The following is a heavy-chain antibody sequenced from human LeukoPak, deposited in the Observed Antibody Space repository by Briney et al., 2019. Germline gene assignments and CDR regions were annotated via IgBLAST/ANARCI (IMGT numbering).Heavy chain of an antibody. D-gene: IGHD3-10*01. V-gene: IGHV1-18*01. CDR3: ARDGRPYGSGSYYINPFVYGMDV. CDR2: ISAYNGNT. J-gene: IGHJ6*02. CDR1: GYTFTSYG. Sequence: GASVKVSCKASGYTFTSYGISWVRQAPGQGLEWMGWISAYNGNTNYAQKLQGRVTMTTDTSTSTAYMELRSLRSEDTAVYYCARDGRPYGSGSYYINPFVYGMDVWGQGTTVTVSS.